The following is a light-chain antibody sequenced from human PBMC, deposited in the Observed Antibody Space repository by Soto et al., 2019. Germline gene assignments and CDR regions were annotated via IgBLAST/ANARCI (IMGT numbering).Light chain of an antibody. J-gene: IGLJ1*01. V-gene: IGLV2-14*01. CDR2: QVR. CDR3: LSYRASSSFV. CDR1: SSDIGAYNS. Sequence: QSVLTQPASVSGSPGQSITISRTRTSSDIGAYNSVSWYQHHPSNAPKLLVFQVRFRPSAVSDRFSGSKSDNTASLTISGLQTEDGADYSCLSYRASSSFVFGSGTKVTVL.